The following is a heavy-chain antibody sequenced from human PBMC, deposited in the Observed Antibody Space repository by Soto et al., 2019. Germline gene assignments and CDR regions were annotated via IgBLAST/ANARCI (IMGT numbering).Heavy chain of an antibody. J-gene: IGHJ4*02. D-gene: IGHD2-15*01. Sequence: GGSLRLSCAASGFTFSSYDMHWVRQATGKGLEWVAVIWYDGSNKYYADSVKGRFTISRDSSKNTLYLQMNSLRAEDTAVYYCARESCSGGSCYFDFWGQGTLVTVSS. CDR3: ARESCSGGSCYFDF. CDR1: GFTFSSYD. CDR2: IWYDGSNK. V-gene: IGHV3-33*08.